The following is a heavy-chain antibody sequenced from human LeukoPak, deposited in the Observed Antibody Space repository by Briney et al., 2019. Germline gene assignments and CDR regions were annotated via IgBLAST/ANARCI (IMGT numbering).Heavy chain of an antibody. V-gene: IGHV3-48*03. CDR2: IDAGATST. J-gene: IGHJ4*02. Sequence: GGSLRLSCAASGFPVNKYEMHWVRQAPGQGLDLVSYIDAGATSTNYADSVWRRFALSRDNAQNSVHLQMNSLRGEGTAVYYCVRGRLQRSTKYFDYWGQGALVTVSS. CDR1: GFPVNKYE. D-gene: IGHD1-1*01. CDR3: VRGRLQRSTKYFDY.